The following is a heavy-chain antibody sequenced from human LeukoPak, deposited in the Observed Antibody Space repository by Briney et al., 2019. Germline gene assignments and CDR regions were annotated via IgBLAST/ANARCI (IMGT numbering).Heavy chain of an antibody. CDR1: GFTFGSNA. D-gene: IGHD3-22*01. V-gene: IGHV3-20*04. CDR3: ARVSDYYDSSGYLHFDY. J-gene: IGHJ4*02. Sequence: RPGGSLRLSCAASGFTFGSNAMSWVRQAPGKGLEWVSGINWNGGSTGYADSVKGRFTISRDNAKNSLYLQMNSLRAEDTALYYCARVSDYYDSSGYLHFDYWGQGTLVTVSS. CDR2: INWNGGST.